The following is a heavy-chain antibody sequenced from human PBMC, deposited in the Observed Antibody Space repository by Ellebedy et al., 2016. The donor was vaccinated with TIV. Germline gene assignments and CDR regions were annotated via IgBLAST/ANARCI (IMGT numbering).Heavy chain of an antibody. CDR1: GFTLSSYE. J-gene: IGHJ6*02. D-gene: IGHD3-9*01. CDR2: ISTSGNNI. CDR3: VRDLVLYFDCAPVMDV. V-gene: IGHV3-48*03. Sequence: GESLKISCAASGFTLSSYEMNWVRQVPGKGLEWVSYISTSGNNIHYADSVKGRFTNYIDNAKNSLYLQMNSLRAEDTAVYHCVRDLVLYFDCAPVMDVWGQGTTVTVSS.